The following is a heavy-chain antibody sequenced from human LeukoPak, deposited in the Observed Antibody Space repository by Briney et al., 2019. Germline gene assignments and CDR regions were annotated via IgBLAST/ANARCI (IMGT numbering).Heavy chain of an antibody. D-gene: IGHD3-10*01. Sequence: GGSLRLSCAASGFTFSSYEMNWVRQAPGKGLEWVSYISSSASTIYYADSVEGRFTISRDNAKNSLYLQMNSLRAEDTAVYYCARDAMVRGVILPYWGQGTLVTVSS. V-gene: IGHV3-48*03. CDR3: ARDAMVRGVILPY. CDR2: ISSSASTI. J-gene: IGHJ4*02. CDR1: GFTFSSYE.